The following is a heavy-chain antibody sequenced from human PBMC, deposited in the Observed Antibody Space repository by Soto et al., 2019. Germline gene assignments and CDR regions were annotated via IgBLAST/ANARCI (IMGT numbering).Heavy chain of an antibody. CDR1: GGSISSGDSS. V-gene: IGHV4-30-2*01. CDR3: AREGNLGRWLQPLDY. J-gene: IGHJ4*02. Sequence: TPSLTCAVSGGSISSGDSSWSWIRQPPGKRLEWIGYIYDSGSSYYNPSLKSRVTISVDRSKNQFSLKLISVTAADTAVYYCAREGNLGRWLQPLDYWGQGTLVTVSS. D-gene: IGHD5-12*01. CDR2: IYDSGSS.